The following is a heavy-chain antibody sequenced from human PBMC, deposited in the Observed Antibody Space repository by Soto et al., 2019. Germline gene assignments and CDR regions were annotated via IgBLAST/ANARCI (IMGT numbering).Heavy chain of an antibody. Sequence: QVQLQESGPGLVKPSGTLSLTCAVSGGSIDSSDWWNWVRQPPGKGLEWIGEIFHGGTIIYNPSLKIRVTISVDKSRNQFSLELTSVTAADTAVYYCARDHHYRNSWSFDSWGQGTLVTVSS. CDR3: ARDHHYRNSWSFDS. D-gene: IGHD6-13*01. V-gene: IGHV4-4*02. J-gene: IGHJ4*02. CDR2: IFHGGTI. CDR1: GGSIDSSDW.